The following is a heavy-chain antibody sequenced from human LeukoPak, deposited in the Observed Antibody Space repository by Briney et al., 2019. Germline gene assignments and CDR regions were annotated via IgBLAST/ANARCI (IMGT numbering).Heavy chain of an antibody. CDR1: SDSISSFY. CDR3: ARQIASAGTAGFDF. V-gene: IGHV4-4*07. Sequence: SETLSLTCTVSSDSISSFYWTWIRQPAGKGLEWIGRIYSTGSTNYNPSLKSRVTMSVDTSKNQFSLRLRSVTAAGTAVYYCARQIASAGTAGFDFWGQGALVTVSS. J-gene: IGHJ4*02. D-gene: IGHD6-13*01. CDR2: IYSTGST.